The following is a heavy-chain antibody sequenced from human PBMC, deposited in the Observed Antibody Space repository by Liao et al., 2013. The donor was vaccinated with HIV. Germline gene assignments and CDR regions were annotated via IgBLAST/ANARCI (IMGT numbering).Heavy chain of an antibody. V-gene: IGHV4-34*01. Sequence: QVQLQQWGAGLLKPSETLSLTCAVYGGSFSGYYWSWIRQPPGKGLEWIGEINHSGSTNYNPSLKSRVTISVDTSKNQFSLKLSSVTAADTAVYYCARGKGESSATVVTSVPARTAPDYYFDYWGQGTLVTVSS. D-gene: IGHD4-23*01. CDR2: INHSGST. CDR1: GGSFSGYY. CDR3: ARGKGESSATVVTSVPARTAPDYYFDY. J-gene: IGHJ4*02.